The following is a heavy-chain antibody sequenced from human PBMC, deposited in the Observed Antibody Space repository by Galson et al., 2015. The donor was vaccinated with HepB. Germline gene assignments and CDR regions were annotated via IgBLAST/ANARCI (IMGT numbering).Heavy chain of an antibody. J-gene: IGHJ6*02. CDR1: GFTFSSYA. D-gene: IGHD5-18*01. CDR2: ISYDGSNK. Sequence: SLRLSCAASGFTFSSYAMHWVRQAPGEGLEWVAVISYDGSNKYYADSVKGRFTISRDNSKNTLYLQMNSLRAEDTAVYYCARASADTAMAIYYYYYGMDVWGQGTTVTVSS. CDR3: ARASADTAMAIYYYYYGMDV. V-gene: IGHV3-30-3*01.